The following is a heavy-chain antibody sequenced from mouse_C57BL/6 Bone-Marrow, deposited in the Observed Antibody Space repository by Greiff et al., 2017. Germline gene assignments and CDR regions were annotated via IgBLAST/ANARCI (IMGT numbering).Heavy chain of an antibody. D-gene: IGHD1-1*01. CDR3: ARTLYYYGSSTWFAY. J-gene: IGHJ3*01. CDR1: GFTFSSYA. Sequence: EVMLVESGGGLVKPGGSLKLSCAASGFTFSSYAMSWVRQTPEKRLEWVATISDGGSYTYYPDNVKGRFTISRDNAKNNLYLQMSHLKSEDTAMYYCARTLYYYGSSTWFAYWGQGTLVTVSA. CDR2: ISDGGSYT. V-gene: IGHV5-4*03.